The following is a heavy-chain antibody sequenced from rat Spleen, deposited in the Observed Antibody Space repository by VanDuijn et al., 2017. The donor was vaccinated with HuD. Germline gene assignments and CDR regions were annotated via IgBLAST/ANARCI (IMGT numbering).Heavy chain of an antibody. J-gene: IGHJ2*01. CDR1: GFTFNNYW. CDR3: ARHDYDRCYPHY. Sequence: EVQLVESGGGLVQPGRSLKLSCVASGFTFNNYWMTWIRQAPTKGLEWVAAISPSGDSTYYRDSVKGRFTVSRDNAQNTQYLQMDPLRSEDTANYYCARHDYDRCYPHYWGQGVLVTVSS. V-gene: IGHV5S13*01. CDR2: ISPSGDST. D-gene: IGHD1-12*03.